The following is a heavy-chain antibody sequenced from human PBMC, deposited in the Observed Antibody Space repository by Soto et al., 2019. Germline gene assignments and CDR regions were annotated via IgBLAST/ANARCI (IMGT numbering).Heavy chain of an antibody. Sequence: EVHLLESGGGLVQPGGYLRLSCAASGVTFSSYAMSWVRQAPGKGLGWVSTISDSGGGTYYADSVKGRFTISRDNSNNTLSLQMNSLRAEDTAVYSCAKAEPLLLWFGELSSWGQGTLVTVSS. J-gene: IGHJ4*02. CDR3: AKAEPLLLWFGELSS. CDR2: ISDSGGGT. D-gene: IGHD3-10*01. CDR1: GVTFSSYA. V-gene: IGHV3-23*01.